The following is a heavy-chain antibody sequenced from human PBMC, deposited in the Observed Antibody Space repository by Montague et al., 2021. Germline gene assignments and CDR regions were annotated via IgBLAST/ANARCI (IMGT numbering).Heavy chain of an antibody. Sequence: SETLSLTCTVSGGSISTTSYYWGWIRQPPGKGLEIIGVFYYNGSTYHHPSLKRRVTVSIDTSKNQFSLKLSSVTAADPAVYYCARSLYCKGGSRYSGFDPWGQGTLVTVSS. V-gene: IGHV4-39*01. CDR3: ARSLYCKGGSRYSGFDP. D-gene: IGHD2-15*01. CDR1: GGSISTTSYY. J-gene: IGHJ5*02. CDR2: FYYNGST.